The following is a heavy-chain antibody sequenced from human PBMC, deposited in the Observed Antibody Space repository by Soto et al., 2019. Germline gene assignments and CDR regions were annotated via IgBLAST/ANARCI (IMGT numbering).Heavy chain of an antibody. CDR2: ISGSGGST. CDR1: GFTFSSYA. D-gene: IGHD7-27*01. J-gene: IGHJ4*02. CDR3: AKDIQLGISMWSPHYYFDY. V-gene: IGHV3-23*01. Sequence: GGSLRLSCAASGFTFSSYAMSWVRQAPGKGLEWVSAISGSGGSTYYADSVKGRFTISRDNSKNTLYLQMNSLRAEDTAVYYCAKDIQLGISMWSPHYYFDYWGQGTLVTVSS.